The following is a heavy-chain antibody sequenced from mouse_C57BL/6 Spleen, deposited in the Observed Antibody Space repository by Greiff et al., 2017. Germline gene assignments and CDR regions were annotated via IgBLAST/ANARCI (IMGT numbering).Heavy chain of an antibody. CDR3: ARDYGSSYLFDY. CDR1: GYAFSSSW. J-gene: IGHJ2*01. Sequence: VKLQQSGPELVKPGASVKISCKASGYAFSSSWMNWVKQRPGKGLEWIGRIYPGDGDTNYNGKFKGKATLTADKSSSTAYMQLSSLTSEDSAVYFCARDYGSSYLFDYWGQGTTLTVSS. V-gene: IGHV1-82*01. D-gene: IGHD1-1*01. CDR2: IYPGDGDT.